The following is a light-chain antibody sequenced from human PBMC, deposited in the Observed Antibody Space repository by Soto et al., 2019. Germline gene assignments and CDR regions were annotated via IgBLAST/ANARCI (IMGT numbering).Light chain of an antibody. CDR3: ATWDDSLNGFYV. V-gene: IGLV1-40*01. CDR2: GNS. J-gene: IGLJ1*01. CDR1: SSNIGAGYD. Sequence: QSVLTQPPSVSGAPGQRVTISFTGSSSNIGAGYDVHWYQQLPGTAPKLLIYGNSNRPSGVPDRFSGSKSGTSASLAITGLQAEDEADYFCATWDDSLNGFYVFGTGTKVTVL.